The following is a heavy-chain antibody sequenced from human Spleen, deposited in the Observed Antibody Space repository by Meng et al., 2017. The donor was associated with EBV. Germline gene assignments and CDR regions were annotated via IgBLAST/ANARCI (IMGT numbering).Heavy chain of an antibody. Sequence: QVQLVESGXGVVQPGRSXRRSCAASGFSFSSYAMHWVRQAPGKGLGWVAVISYDGNQKYYGDSVKGRFTISRDNSKNMNTLYLEMNSLRVEDTAVYYCARVYGAGFLDLWGQGTLGTVSS. CDR2: ISYDGNQK. V-gene: IGHV3-30*04. J-gene: IGHJ1*01. D-gene: IGHD2-8*01. CDR3: ARVYGAGFLDL. CDR1: GFSFSSYA.